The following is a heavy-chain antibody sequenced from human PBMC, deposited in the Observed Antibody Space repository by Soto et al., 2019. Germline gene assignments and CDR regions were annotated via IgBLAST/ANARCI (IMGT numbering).Heavy chain of an antibody. Sequence: GGSLRLSCAASGFSFSSYGMHWVRQAPGKGLEWVAVIWYDGSNQYYADSVKGRFTISRDNSKNTLYLQMNSLRAEDTAVYYCARDPRRLGELSLYSEYYFDYWGQGTLVTVSS. D-gene: IGHD3-16*02. CDR3: ARDPRRLGELSLYSEYYFDY. V-gene: IGHV3-33*01. CDR2: IWYDGSNQ. J-gene: IGHJ4*02. CDR1: GFSFSSYG.